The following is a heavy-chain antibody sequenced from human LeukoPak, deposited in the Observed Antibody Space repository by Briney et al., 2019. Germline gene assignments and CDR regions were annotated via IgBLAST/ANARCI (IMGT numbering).Heavy chain of an antibody. J-gene: IGHJ4*02. CDR2: INQDGSEK. Sequence: GGSLRLSCAASGFTFSSHWMNWVRQAPGKGLEWVANINQDGSEKYYVDSVKGRFTISRDNAKNSLYLQMNSLRAEDTAVYYCAREQSSFTSSARFDYWGQGTLVTVSS. CDR1: GFTFSSHW. CDR3: AREQSSFTSSARFDY. V-gene: IGHV3-7*01. D-gene: IGHD6-19*01.